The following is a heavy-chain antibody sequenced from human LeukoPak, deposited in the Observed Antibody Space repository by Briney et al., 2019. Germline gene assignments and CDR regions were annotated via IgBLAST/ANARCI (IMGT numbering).Heavy chain of an antibody. V-gene: IGHV3-33*01. CDR1: GFTFSSYG. CDR2: IWYDGSNK. CDR3: AREGVGEMATIFDY. D-gene: IGHD5-24*01. Sequence: GSLRLSCAASGFTFSSYGMHWVRQAPGKGLEWVAVIWYDGSNKYYADSVKGRFTISRDNSKNTLYLQMNSLRAEDTAVYYCAREGVGEMATIFDYWGQGTLVTVSS. J-gene: IGHJ4*02.